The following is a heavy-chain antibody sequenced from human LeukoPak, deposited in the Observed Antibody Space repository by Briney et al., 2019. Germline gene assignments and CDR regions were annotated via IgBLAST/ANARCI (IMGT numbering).Heavy chain of an antibody. Sequence: GGSLRLSCAASGFIVSSNYMSWVRQAPGKGLEWVSVIHTGGSTYYADSVKGRFTISRDNSKNTLYLRMNSLRAEDTAVYYCAKGWGDGDYGVYWGQGTLITVSS. V-gene: IGHV3-53*01. J-gene: IGHJ4*02. D-gene: IGHD4-17*01. CDR3: AKGWGDGDYGVY. CDR1: GFIVSSNY. CDR2: IHTGGST.